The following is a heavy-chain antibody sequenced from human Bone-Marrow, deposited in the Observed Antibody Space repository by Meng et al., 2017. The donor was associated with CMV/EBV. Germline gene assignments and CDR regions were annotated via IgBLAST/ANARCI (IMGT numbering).Heavy chain of an antibody. CDR1: GFSVSSYF. J-gene: IGHJ6*02. V-gene: IGHV3-23*01. D-gene: IGHD1-26*01. CDR3: AREGGSYYGRYGMDV. Sequence: GGSLRLSCAVSGFSVSSYFMTWVRQAQGKGREWVSAISGSGGSTYDADSVKGRFTISRDNSKNTLYLQMNSLRAEDTAVCYCAREGGSYYGRYGMDVWGQGTTVTVSS. CDR2: ISGSGGST.